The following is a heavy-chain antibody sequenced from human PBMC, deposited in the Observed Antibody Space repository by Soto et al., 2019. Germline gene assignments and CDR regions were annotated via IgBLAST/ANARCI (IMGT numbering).Heavy chain of an antibody. CDR3: ATTVTMPPNFYHYGMDV. V-gene: IGHV5-10-1*01. CDR2: IEPSDSYT. D-gene: IGHD4-4*01. J-gene: IGHJ6*02. Sequence: GESLKISCKASGYNLTTYWISWVRQMPGKGLEWMGRIEPSDSYTNYSPSFRGHVTISADRSISTAYLQWSSLKASDTAVYYCATTVTMPPNFYHYGMDVWGQGTAVTVSS. CDR1: GYNLTTYW.